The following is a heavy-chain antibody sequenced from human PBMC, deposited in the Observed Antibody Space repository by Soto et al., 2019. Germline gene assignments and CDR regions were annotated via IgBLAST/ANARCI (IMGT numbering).Heavy chain of an antibody. Sequence: ASVKVSCKASGGTFSSYAISWVRQAPGQGLEWMGGIIPIFGTANYAQKFQGRVTITADESTSTAYMELSSLRSEDTAVYYCARAGYCSSTSCLPPNSYGMDVWGQGTTVTVSS. CDR1: GGTFSSYA. V-gene: IGHV1-69*13. D-gene: IGHD2-2*03. J-gene: IGHJ6*02. CDR3: ARAGYCSSTSCLPPNSYGMDV. CDR2: IIPIFGTA.